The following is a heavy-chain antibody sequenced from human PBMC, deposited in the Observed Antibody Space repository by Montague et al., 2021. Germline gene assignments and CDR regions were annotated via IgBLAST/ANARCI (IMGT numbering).Heavy chain of an antibody. V-gene: IGHV4-39*01. CDR1: GGSISSASYY. CDR3: ARSLYCRGGSCYSGFDP. J-gene: IGHJ5*02. D-gene: IGHD2-15*01. Sequence: SETLSLTCTVSGGSISSASYYWGWIRQPPGKGLEFIGVIYYNGTTYHNPSLKSRVTVSMDTSKNQFSLKLSSVTAAATAVYYCARSLYCRGGSCYSGFDPWGQGTLVTASS. CDR2: IYYNGTT.